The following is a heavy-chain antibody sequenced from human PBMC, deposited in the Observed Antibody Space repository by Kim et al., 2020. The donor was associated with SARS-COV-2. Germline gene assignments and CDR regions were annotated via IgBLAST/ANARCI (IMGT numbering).Heavy chain of an antibody. CDR1: GFTFIRYG. Sequence: GGSERLSCAASGFTFIRYGMHWVRQAPGKGLEWVAVIWYDGSNKYYADSVKGRFTISRDNSKNTLYLQMNSLRAEDTAVYYCARDRGIAVAVPYYGMDVWGQGTTVTVSS. J-gene: IGHJ6*02. D-gene: IGHD6-19*01. CDR2: IWYDGSNK. CDR3: ARDRGIAVAVPYYGMDV. V-gene: IGHV3-33*01.